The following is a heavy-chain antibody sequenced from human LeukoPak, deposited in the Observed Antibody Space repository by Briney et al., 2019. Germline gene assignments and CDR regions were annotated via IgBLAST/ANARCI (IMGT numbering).Heavy chain of an antibody. CDR2: ISSRGTTI. D-gene: IGHD6-25*01. CDR1: GFTFSDHF. Sequence: GGSLRLSCAASGFTFSDHFMTRIRQAPGKGLEWVSYISSRGTTIYYADFVKGRFTISRDNAKNSLNLQMNSLRADDTAVYYCARGRPYYYYAMDVWGQGTTVTVSS. J-gene: IGHJ6*02. CDR3: ARGRPYYYYAMDV. V-gene: IGHV3-11*01.